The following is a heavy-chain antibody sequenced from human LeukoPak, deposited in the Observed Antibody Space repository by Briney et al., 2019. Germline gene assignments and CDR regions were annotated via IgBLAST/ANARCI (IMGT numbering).Heavy chain of an antibody. CDR3: ARVPRYSSSPAWYYGMDV. Sequence: GASVKVSCKASGYTFTSYGISWVRQAPGQGLEWMGWISAYNGNTNYAQKLQGRVTMTTDTSTSTAYMELRSLRSDDTAVYYCARVPRYSSSPAWYYGMDVWGQGTTVTVSS. D-gene: IGHD6-13*01. J-gene: IGHJ6*02. CDR2: ISAYNGNT. CDR1: GYTFTSYG. V-gene: IGHV1-18*01.